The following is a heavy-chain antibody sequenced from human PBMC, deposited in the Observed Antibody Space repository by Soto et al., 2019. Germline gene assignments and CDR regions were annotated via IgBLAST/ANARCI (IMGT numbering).Heavy chain of an antibody. CDR1: GGTFSSYA. J-gene: IGHJ6*02. V-gene: IGHV1-69*12. D-gene: IGHD2-15*01. CDR3: ARPLATDWRGGSCGRPGYYYGMAV. CDR2: IIPIFGTA. Sequence: QVQLVQSGAEVKKPGSSVKVSCKASGGTFSSYAISWVRQAPGQGLEWMGGIIPIFGTANYAQKFQGRVTITADDSTSTAYMALSSLRCEDTAVYYCARPLATDWRGGSCGRPGYYYGMAVWGQGTTVTVSS.